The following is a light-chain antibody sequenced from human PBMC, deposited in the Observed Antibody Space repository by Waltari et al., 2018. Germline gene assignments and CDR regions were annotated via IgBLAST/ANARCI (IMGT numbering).Light chain of an antibody. CDR1: SSNLGNNV. CDR2: RND. J-gene: IGLJ3*02. CDR3: ASWDDSLNGHWV. V-gene: IGLV1-44*01. Sequence: QSVLTQPPSASGTPGQRVTISCSGTSSNLGNNVVNWYQQVPGTAPKLLIYRNDRRPSGVPARFSASKSGTSASLAISGLQSEDEAEYYCASWDDSLNGHWVFGGGTKVTVL.